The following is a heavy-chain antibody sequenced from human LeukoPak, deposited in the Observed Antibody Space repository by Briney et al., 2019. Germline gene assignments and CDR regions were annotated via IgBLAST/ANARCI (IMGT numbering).Heavy chain of an antibody. D-gene: IGHD3-10*01. CDR3: SRHYYGSGNYLHYYYGMDV. V-gene: IGHV5-51*01. Sequence: GESLKISCKGSGYRFTSHWIGWVRQMPGKGLEWMGIIYPGDSDTRYSPSFQGQVTTSADKSISTAYLQWSSLKASDTAMYYCSRHYYGSGNYLHYYYGMDVWGQGTTVTVSS. CDR1: GYRFTSHW. CDR2: IYPGDSDT. J-gene: IGHJ6*02.